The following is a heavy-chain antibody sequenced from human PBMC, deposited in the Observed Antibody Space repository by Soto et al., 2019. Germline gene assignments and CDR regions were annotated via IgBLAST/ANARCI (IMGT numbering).Heavy chain of an antibody. D-gene: IGHD3-9*01. CDR3: ADALELRYRPRGYYSGMDV. V-gene: IGHV1-69*06. CDR2: IIPIFGTA. CDR1: GGTFSSYA. J-gene: IGHJ6*02. Sequence: QVQLVQSGAEVKKPGSSVKVSCKASGGTFSSYAISWVRQAPGQGLEWMGGIIPIFGTANYAQKFQGRVTITADKSTSTAYMELSSLRPEDTAVYYCADALELRYRPRGYYSGMDVWGQGTTVTVSS.